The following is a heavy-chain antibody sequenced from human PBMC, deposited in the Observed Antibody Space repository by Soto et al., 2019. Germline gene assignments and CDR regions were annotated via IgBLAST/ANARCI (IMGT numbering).Heavy chain of an antibody. J-gene: IGHJ4*02. CDR2: ISSVSDYI. CDR3: ARVGYTYGSLDY. Sequence: PGGSLRLSCAASGFTFSSYEMNWVRKAPGKGLEWVSSISSVSDYIYYAASVKGRFTISRDNAKNSLFLQLNSLRAEDTAVYYCARVGYTYGSLDYWGLGTLVTVSS. V-gene: IGHV3-21*01. CDR1: GFTFSSYE. D-gene: IGHD5-18*01.